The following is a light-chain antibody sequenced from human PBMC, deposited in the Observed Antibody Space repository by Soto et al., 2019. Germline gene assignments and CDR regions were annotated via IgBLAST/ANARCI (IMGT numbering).Light chain of an antibody. Sequence: EIVLTQSPATLSVSPGERATLSCRASQSVSSNLAWYQQKPGQAPRLLIYDTSNRATGIPARFSGSGSGIDFTLTISSLEPEDFAVYYCQQRSDWPITFGQGTRLEIK. J-gene: IGKJ5*01. CDR1: QSVSSN. CDR2: DTS. CDR3: QQRSDWPIT. V-gene: IGKV3-11*01.